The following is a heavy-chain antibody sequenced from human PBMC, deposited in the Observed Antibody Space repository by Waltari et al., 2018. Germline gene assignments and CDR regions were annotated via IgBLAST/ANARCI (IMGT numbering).Heavy chain of an antibody. CDR3: ALESQPGIAVAGTGFDP. Sequence: EVQLVESGGGLIQPGGSLRLSCAASGFTVSSNYMSWVRQAPGKGLEWVSVIYRGGSTYSADSWKCRFTISRDNSKNTLYLQMNSLRAEDTAVYYCALESQPGIAVAGTGFDPWGQGTLVTVSS. V-gene: IGHV3-53*01. CDR2: IYRGGST. J-gene: IGHJ5*02. CDR1: GFTVSSNY. D-gene: IGHD6-19*01.